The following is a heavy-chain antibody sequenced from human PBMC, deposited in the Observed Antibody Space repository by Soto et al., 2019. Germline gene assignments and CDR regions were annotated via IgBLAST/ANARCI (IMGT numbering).Heavy chain of an antibody. J-gene: IGHJ6*02. CDR3: ARRLPPPQYYGSGSYYYYYGMDV. V-gene: IGHV1-69*01. CDR2: IIPIFGTA. D-gene: IGHD3-10*01. CDR1: GGTFSSYA. Sequence: QVQLVQSGAEVKKPGSSVKVSCKASGGTFSSYAISWVRQAPGQGLEWMGGIIPIFGTANYAQKFQGRVTSTADESTSTADMELSSLRAEDTAVYYCARRLPPPQYYGSGSYYYYYGMDVWGQGTTVTVSS.